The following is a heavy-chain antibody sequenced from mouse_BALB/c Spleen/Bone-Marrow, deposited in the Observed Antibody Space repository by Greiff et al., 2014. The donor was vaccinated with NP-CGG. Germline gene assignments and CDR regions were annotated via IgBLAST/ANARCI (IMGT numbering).Heavy chain of an antibody. V-gene: IGHV1-69*02. CDR3: TRRDRYDYYAMDY. CDR1: GYTFTSYW. D-gene: IGHD2-14*01. CDR2: IYPSDSYT. J-gene: IGHJ4*01. Sequence: QVQLKESGAELGRPGASVKLSCQASGYTFTSYWINWGKQRPGQGLEWIGNIYPSDSYTNYNQKFEDKATLTVDKSSSTAYMQXSXXXSEDSAVYYCTRRDRYDYYAMDYWGQGTSVTVSS.